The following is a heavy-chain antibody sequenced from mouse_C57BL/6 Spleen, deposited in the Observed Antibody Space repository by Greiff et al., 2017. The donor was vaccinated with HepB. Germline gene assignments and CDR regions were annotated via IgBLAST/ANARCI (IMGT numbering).Heavy chain of an antibody. D-gene: IGHD1-1*01. CDR3: ARDYYGSSHWYFDV. V-gene: IGHV1-54*01. Sequence: LQESGAELVRPGTSVKVSCKASGYAFTNYLIEWVKQRPGQGLEWIGVINPGSGGTNYNEKFKVKATLTADKSSSTAYMQLSSLTSEDSAVYFCARDYYGSSHWYFDVWGTGTTVTVSS. CDR1: GYAFTNYL. CDR2: INPGSGGT. J-gene: IGHJ1*03.